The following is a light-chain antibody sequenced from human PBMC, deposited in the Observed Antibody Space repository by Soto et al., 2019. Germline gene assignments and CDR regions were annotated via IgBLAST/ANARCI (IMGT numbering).Light chain of an antibody. V-gene: IGKV3-20*01. CDR1: QSVSSSY. CDR3: QQYAGSPRT. J-gene: IGKJ1*01. Sequence: EIVLTQSPGTLSLSPGERATLSCRASQSVSSSYLAWYQQKPGQAPRLLMYGASSRATGIPDRSSGSGSGTDFTLTISRLEPEDFAVYYCQQYAGSPRTFGQGTKVDIK. CDR2: GAS.